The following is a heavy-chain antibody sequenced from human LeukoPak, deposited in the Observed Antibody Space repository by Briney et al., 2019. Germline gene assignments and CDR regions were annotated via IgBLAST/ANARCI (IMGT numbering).Heavy chain of an antibody. Sequence: ASVKVSCKASGYTFTGYYMHWVRQAPGQGLQWMGVINPFGDRTNYAQKFQGRVTMTRDMSTSTDYMELSSLRSEDTAVYYCARDNSVGDIAWWFDPWGQGTLVTVSS. D-gene: IGHD3-10*01. CDR2: INPFGDRT. CDR3: ARDNSVGDIAWWFDP. V-gene: IGHV1-46*01. CDR1: GYTFTGYY. J-gene: IGHJ5*02.